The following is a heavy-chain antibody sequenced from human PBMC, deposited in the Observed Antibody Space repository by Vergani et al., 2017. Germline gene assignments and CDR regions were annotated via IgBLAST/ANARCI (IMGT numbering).Heavy chain of an antibody. J-gene: IGHJ4*02. CDR3: ARHGGSGNYYHLFDS. Sequence: QVDLQESGPGLVKSSETLSLNCAVSGYSVGSGYYWGWIRQPPGRGLEWIGCVHRNGNTYYTSSLRSRATISRDTSKNQFSLRLTSVTAADTAVYYCARHGGSGNYYHLFDSWGQGTLVIVPS. D-gene: IGHD3-3*01. CDR2: VHRNGNT. CDR1: GYSVGSGYY. V-gene: IGHV4-38-2*01.